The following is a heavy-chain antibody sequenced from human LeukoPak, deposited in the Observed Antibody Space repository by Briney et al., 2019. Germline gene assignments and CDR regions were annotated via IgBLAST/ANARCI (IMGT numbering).Heavy chain of an antibody. D-gene: IGHD6-6*01. J-gene: IGHJ6*03. CDR1: GFTFSSYG. V-gene: IGHV3-23*01. Sequence: PGGSLRLSCAASGFTFSSYGMSWVRQAPGKGLEWVSTLSGSGGSTYYTDSVKGRFTISRDNSKNTLYLHMNSLRVEDTAVYYCAKDAISWYYHMDVWGKGTTVTISS. CDR3: AKDAISWYYHMDV. CDR2: LSGSGGST.